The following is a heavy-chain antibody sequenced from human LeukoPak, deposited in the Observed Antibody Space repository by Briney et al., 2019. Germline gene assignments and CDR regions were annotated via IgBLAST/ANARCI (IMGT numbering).Heavy chain of an antibody. CDR3: ARGKIWSPVYLSH. V-gene: IGHV4-59*13. D-gene: IGHD3-10*01. CDR1: GGSISSYY. CDR2: IYSSGTT. J-gene: IGHJ4*02. Sequence: SETLSLTCIVSGGSISSYYWSWIRQPPGKGLECIGNIYSSGTTNYNPSLKSRVTISMDTSKNQFSLKLSSVTAADTAVYYCARGKIWSPVYLSHWGQGTLVTVSS.